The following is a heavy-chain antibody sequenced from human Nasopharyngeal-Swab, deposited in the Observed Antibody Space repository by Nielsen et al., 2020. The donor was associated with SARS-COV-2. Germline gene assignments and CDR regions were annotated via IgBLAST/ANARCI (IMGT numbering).Heavy chain of an antibody. CDR1: GFTFSSYS. D-gene: IGHD1-26*01. CDR3: ARDGGATIFDY. CDR2: ISSSSSYI. Sequence: GESPKISCAASGFTFSSYSMNWVRQAPGKGLEWVSSISSSSSYIYYADSVKGRFTISRDNAKNSLYLQMNSLRAEDTAVYYCARDGGATIFDYWGQGTRVTVSS. J-gene: IGHJ4*02. V-gene: IGHV3-21*01.